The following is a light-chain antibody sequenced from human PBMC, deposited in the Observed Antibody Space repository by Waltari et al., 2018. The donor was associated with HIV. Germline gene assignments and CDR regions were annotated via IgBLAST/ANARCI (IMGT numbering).Light chain of an antibody. CDR2: EGT. Sequence: QSALTQPASVSGSPGQSITISCTGTSSDVGSYNLVSWYQQHPGKAPKFMIYEGTKRPSGVSTRFSCSKSDNTASLTISGLQAEDEADYHSCSSAANNPLLFGGGTKLTVL. CDR3: CSSAANNPLL. V-gene: IGLV2-23*01. J-gene: IGLJ3*02. CDR1: SSDVGSYNL.